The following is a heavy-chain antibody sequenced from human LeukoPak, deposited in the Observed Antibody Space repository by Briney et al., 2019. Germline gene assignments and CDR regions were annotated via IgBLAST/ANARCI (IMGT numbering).Heavy chain of an antibody. D-gene: IGHD6-6*01. CDR1: GYTFTSYY. CDR3: ARDSLCNSSSGTSKIDY. CDR2: INPSGGST. Sequence: GASVKGSCKASGYTFTSYYMHWVRQAPGQGLEWMGIINPSGGSTSYAQKFQGRVTMTRDTSTSTVYMELSSLRSEDTAVYYCARDSLCNSSSGTSKIDYWGQGTLVTVSS. J-gene: IGHJ4*02. V-gene: IGHV1-46*03.